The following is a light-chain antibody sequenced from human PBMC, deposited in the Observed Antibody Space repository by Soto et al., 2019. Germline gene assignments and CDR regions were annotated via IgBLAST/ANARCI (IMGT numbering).Light chain of an antibody. CDR2: EVS. V-gene: IGLV2-14*01. Sequence: QSALTQPASVSGSPGQSITISCTGNSSDVGGYNFVSWYQQHPDKAPKLIIYEVSNRPSGVSNRFSASKSGNTASLTISGLQPEDEAEYYCSSYTTSVTLVFGGGTKVTVL. CDR1: SSDVGGYNF. CDR3: SSYTTSVTLV. J-gene: IGLJ2*01.